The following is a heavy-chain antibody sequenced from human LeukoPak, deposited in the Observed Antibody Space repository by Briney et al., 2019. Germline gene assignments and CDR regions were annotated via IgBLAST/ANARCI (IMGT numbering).Heavy chain of an antibody. CDR3: ARGRGTGLYGEHRIDAFDI. CDR1: GFTFSDYT. Sequence: GGSLRLSCAASGFTFSDYTMNWVRQAPGKGLEWVSSISSGGTYKYYADSVKGRFTISRDNAKNSLYLQMNSLRAEDTAVYYCARGRGTGLYGEHRIDAFDIWGQGTMVTVSS. D-gene: IGHD4-17*01. CDR2: ISSGGTYK. V-gene: IGHV3-21*01. J-gene: IGHJ3*02.